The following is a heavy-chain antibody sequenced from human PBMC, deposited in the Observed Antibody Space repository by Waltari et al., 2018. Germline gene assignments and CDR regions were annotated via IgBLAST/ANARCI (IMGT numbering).Heavy chain of an antibody. CDR3: ARVKGVRVAGYFDY. Sequence: QVQLVQSGAEVKKPGASVKVSCKASGYTFPSYAMHWVRQAPGQRLEWMGWINAGNGNTKYSPKFQGRVTITRDTSASTAYMELSSLRSEQTAVYYCARVKGVRVAGYFDYWGQGTLVTVSS. CDR1: GYTFPSYA. J-gene: IGHJ4*02. V-gene: IGHV1-3*01. CDR2: INAGNGNT. D-gene: IGHD6-19*01.